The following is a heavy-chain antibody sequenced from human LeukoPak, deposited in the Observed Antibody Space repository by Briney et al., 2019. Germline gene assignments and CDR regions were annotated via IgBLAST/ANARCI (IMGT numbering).Heavy chain of an antibody. D-gene: IGHD6-19*01. J-gene: IGHJ4*02. CDR2: MNPNSGTT. V-gene: IGHV1-8*01. CDR1: GYTFTSYD. CDR3: ARGSVRIAVAGTDY. Sequence: ASAKIFCRASGYTFTSYDINWVRQATGQELEWMGWMNPNSGTTGYAQKFQGGVTMTRATSISTASIELGRLRSDDTTAEYCARGSVRIAVAGTDYWGQGTLVTVSS.